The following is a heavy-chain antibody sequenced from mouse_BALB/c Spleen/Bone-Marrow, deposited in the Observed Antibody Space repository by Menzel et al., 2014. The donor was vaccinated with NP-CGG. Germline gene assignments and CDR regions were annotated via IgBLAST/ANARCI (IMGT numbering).Heavy chain of an antibody. Sequence: VKLVESGPGLVAPSQSLSITCTVSGFSLKNYGVHWVRQPPGKGLEWLGVIGTGRGTNYNSALMSRLSISKDNSKSQVFLKMNSLQTDDTAMYYCARDRAYGNWYFDVSGAGTTVTVSS. J-gene: IGHJ1*01. V-gene: IGHV2-9*02. CDR1: GFSLKNYG. D-gene: IGHD2-1*01. CDR2: IGTGRGT. CDR3: ARDRAYGNWYFDV.